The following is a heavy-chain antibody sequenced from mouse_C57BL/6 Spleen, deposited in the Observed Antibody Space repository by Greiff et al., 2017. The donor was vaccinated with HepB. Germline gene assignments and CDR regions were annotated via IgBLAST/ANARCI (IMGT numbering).Heavy chain of an antibody. D-gene: IGHD2-5*01. CDR3: ARNSNYRYWYFDV. CDR1: GFTFSDYG. Sequence: EVQGVESGGGLVKPGGSLKLSCAASGFTFSDYGMHWVRQAPEKGLEWVAYISSGSSTIYYADTVKGRFTISRDNAKNTLFLQMTSLRSEDTAMYYCARNSNYRYWYFDVWGTGTTVTVSS. CDR2: ISSGSSTI. V-gene: IGHV5-17*01. J-gene: IGHJ1*03.